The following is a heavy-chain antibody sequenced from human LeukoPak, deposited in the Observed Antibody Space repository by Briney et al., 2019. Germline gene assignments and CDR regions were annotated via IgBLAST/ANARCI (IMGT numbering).Heavy chain of an antibody. V-gene: IGHV1-8*01. Sequence: GASVKVSCKASGYTFTSYDINWVRQATGQGLEWMGWMNPNSGNTGYAQKFQGRVTMTRNTSISTAYMELSSLRSDDTAVFYCARGPTDMDFDYWGQGSLVTVSS. J-gene: IGHJ4*02. CDR3: ARGPTDMDFDY. CDR2: MNPNSGNT. CDR1: GYTFTSYD.